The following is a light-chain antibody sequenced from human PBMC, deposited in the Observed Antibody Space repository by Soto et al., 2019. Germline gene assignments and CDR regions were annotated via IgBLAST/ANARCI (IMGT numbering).Light chain of an antibody. CDR1: QSLSSNY. V-gene: IGKV3-20*01. J-gene: IGKJ4*01. CDR3: QQFGSSQLT. CDR2: GAS. Sequence: EIVLTQSPGILSVSPGERATLSCRASQSLSSNYLAWYQQKPGQPPRLLIYGASTRATGIPDRFSGSGSGPDFTLTINSLETEDSAVYYCQQFGSSQLTFGGGTKVELK.